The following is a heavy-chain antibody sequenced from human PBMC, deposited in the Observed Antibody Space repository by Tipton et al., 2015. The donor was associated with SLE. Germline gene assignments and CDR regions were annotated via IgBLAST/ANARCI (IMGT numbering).Heavy chain of an antibody. CDR3: AREDGAGYYYGMDV. CDR1: GYTFTSYD. D-gene: IGHD5-24*01. V-gene: IGHV1-8*01. Sequence: QLVQSGPEVKKPGASVKVSCKASGYTFTSYDINWVRQATGQGLEWMGWMNPNSGNTGYAQKFQGRVTMTRNTSISTAYMELSRLRSDDTAVYYCAREDGAGYYYGMDVWGQGTTVTVSS. CDR2: MNPNSGNT. J-gene: IGHJ6*02.